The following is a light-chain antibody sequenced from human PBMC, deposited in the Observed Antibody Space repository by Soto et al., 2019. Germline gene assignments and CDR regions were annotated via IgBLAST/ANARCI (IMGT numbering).Light chain of an antibody. CDR2: DVN. CDR1: IRDVGPYNS. Sequence: QSVLTQPRSVSGSPGQSVTISCTGTIRDVGPYNSVSWYQQNPTKASKLIIYDVNKLPSVVPDRFSGSKSGNTASLTIFELQAEDEADYYCFSYAGSYTHDFGTGTKVTVL. CDR3: FSYAGSYTHD. V-gene: IGLV2-11*01. J-gene: IGLJ1*01.